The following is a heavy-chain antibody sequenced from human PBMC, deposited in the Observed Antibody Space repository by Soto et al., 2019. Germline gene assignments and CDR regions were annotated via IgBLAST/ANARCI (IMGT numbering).Heavy chain of an antibody. CDR1: GGTFISYA. Sequence: GASVKVSCKASGGTFISYAISWVRQAPGQGLEWMGGIIPIFGTANYAQKFQGRVTITADESTSTAYMELSSLRSEDTAVYYCARGAIRDGYNKNAFDIWGQGTMVT. D-gene: IGHD5-12*01. V-gene: IGHV1-69*13. J-gene: IGHJ3*02. CDR3: ARGAIRDGYNKNAFDI. CDR2: IIPIFGTA.